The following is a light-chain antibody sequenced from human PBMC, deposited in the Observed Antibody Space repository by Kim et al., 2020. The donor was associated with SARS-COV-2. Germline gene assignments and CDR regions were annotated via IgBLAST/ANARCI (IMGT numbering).Light chain of an antibody. J-gene: IGKJ1*01. CDR1: QSISSW. V-gene: IGKV1-5*03. Sequence: DIQMTQSPSTLSASVGDSVTITCRASQSISSWLAWYQQKAGKAPKLLIYKASSLESGVPSRFSGSGSGTEFTLTISSLQPDDFATYYCQQYNTYWTFGQGTKVDIK. CDR2: KAS. CDR3: QQYNTYWT.